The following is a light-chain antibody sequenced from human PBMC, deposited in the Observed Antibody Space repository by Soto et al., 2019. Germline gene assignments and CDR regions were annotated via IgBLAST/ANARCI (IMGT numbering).Light chain of an antibody. Sequence: SVLTQPPSASGTPWQTVTVSCSISSPNVGTNPVSWYQQLPGTAPKLLIYTNSQRPLGVPDRFSGSKSGTSASLAISGLRSEDEADYYCAAWDDSLRGVFGTGTKVTVL. CDR2: TNS. J-gene: IGLJ1*01. V-gene: IGLV1-47*02. CDR3: AAWDDSLRGV. CDR1: SPNVGTNP.